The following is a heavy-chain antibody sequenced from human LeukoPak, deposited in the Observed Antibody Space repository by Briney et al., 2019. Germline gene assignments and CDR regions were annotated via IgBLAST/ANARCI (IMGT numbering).Heavy chain of an antibody. CDR3: AKVPNFFYGSGSYYFDY. CDR2: ISGSGGST. J-gene: IGHJ4*02. D-gene: IGHD3-10*01. V-gene: IGHV3-23*01. CDR1: GFTFSSCA. Sequence: GGSLRLSCAASGFTFSSCAMSWVRQAPGKGLEWVSAISGSGGSTYYADSVKGRFTIPRDNSKNTLYLQMNSLRAEDTAVYYCAKVPNFFYGSGSYYFDYWGQGTLVTVSS.